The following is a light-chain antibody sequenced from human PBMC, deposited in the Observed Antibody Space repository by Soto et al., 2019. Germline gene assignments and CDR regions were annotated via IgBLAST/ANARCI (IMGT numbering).Light chain of an antibody. CDR2: RDS. CDR1: NIASKN. CDR3: QVWDSSTNVF. Sequence: SYELTQPLSVSVALGQTARITCGGNNIASKNVHWYQQKPGQAPVLVIYRDSKRPSGIPERISGSNSGNTATLTISRAQAGDEADYYCQVWDSSTNVFFGGGTKVTVL. J-gene: IGLJ2*01. V-gene: IGLV3-9*01.